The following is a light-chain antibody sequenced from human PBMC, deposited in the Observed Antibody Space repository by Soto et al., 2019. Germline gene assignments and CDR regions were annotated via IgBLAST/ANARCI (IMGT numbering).Light chain of an antibody. CDR3: QQYKTYSRT. CDR1: QTINTW. J-gene: IGKJ1*01. CDR2: DGS. Sequence: DIQMTQSPSTLSASVGDRITITCRASQTINTWLAWYQQIPGEAPKLLIYDGSTLERGGPSRFSGSGSGTEFTLTISSLQPEDFATFYCQQYKTYSRTFGQGTTVEVK. V-gene: IGKV1-5*03.